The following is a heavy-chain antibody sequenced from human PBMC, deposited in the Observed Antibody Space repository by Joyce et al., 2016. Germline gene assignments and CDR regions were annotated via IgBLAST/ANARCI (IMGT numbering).Heavy chain of an antibody. CDR2: IYLGGST. D-gene: IGHD5-12*01. CDR3: ARNGAYSQDS. CDR1: GGSISSAHW. V-gene: IGHV4-4*02. J-gene: IGHJ5*01. Sequence: QVQLQESGPGLVKPSGTLSLTCAVSGGSISSAHWWSWVRQPPGKGLEWIGEIYLGGSTTYNPSLMSRVTISVDKSKNQLSLKMNAVTAADTAVYDCARNGAYSQDSWGQGTLVTVSS.